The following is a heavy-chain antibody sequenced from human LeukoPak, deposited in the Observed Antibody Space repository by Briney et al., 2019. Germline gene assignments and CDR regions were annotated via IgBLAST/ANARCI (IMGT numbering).Heavy chain of an antibody. J-gene: IGHJ6*02. CDR3: ARGGGLDV. CDR2: INHNGNVN. CDR1: GFTFSSYW. V-gene: IGHV3-7*03. Sequence: GGSLRLSCAASGFTFSSYWMNWARTAPGKGLEWVASINHNGNVNYYVDSVKGRFTISRDNAKNSLCLQMSNLRAEDTAVYFCARGGGLDVWGQGATVTVSS. D-gene: IGHD3-16*01.